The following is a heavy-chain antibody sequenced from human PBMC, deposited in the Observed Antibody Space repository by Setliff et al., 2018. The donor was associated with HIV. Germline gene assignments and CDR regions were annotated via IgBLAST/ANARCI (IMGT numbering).Heavy chain of an antibody. J-gene: IGHJ4*01. CDR1: GGSFSAYH. V-gene: IGHV4-34*01. CDR3: ARGRDYTGRWFRPFYLDF. Sequence: LSLTCAVYGGSFSAYHWSWIRQTPGKGLEWLGEINHSGSTAYNLALESRVSMSIDTSKNQFSLKLTSVTAADTAIYYCARGRDYTGRWFRPFYLDFWGHGNLVTVSS. CDR2: INHSGST. D-gene: IGHD3-3*01.